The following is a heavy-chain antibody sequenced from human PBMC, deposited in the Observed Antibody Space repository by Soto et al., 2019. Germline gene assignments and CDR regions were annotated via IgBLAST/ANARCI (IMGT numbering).Heavy chain of an antibody. V-gene: IGHV1-2*04. Sequence: ASVKVSCKASGYTFTGYYMHWVRQAPGQGLEWMGWINPNSGGTNYAQKFQGWVTMTRDTSISTAYMELSRLRSDDTAVYYCARGAGSGSFHYYYYYMDVWGKGTTVTVSS. CDR2: INPNSGGT. D-gene: IGHD3-10*01. J-gene: IGHJ6*03. CDR1: GYTFTGYY. CDR3: ARGAGSGSFHYYYYYMDV.